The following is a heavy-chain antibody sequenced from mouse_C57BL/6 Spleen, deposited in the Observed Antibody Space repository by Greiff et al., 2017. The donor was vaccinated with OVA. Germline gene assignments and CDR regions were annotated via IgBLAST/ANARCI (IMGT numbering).Heavy chain of an antibody. CDR2: INPNNGGT. CDR3: ASLYDYDFAY. V-gene: IGHV1-26*01. CDR1: GYTFTDYY. Sequence: EVQLQQSGPELVKPGASVKISCKASGYTFTDYYMNWVKQSHGKSLEWIGDINPNNGGTSYIQKFKGKATLTVAKSSSTAYMELRSLTSEDSAVYYCASLYDYDFAYWGQGTLVTVSA. J-gene: IGHJ3*01. D-gene: IGHD2-4*01.